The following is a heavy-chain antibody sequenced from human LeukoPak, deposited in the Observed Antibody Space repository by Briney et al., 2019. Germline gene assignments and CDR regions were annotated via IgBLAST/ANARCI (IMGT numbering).Heavy chain of an antibody. Sequence: PSETLSLTCAVYGGSFSGYYWSWIRQPPGKGLERIGEINHSGSTNYNPSLKSRVTISVDTSKNQFSLKLSSVTAADTAVYYCARDTTPYSSGWYDYWGQGTLVTVSS. V-gene: IGHV4-34*01. D-gene: IGHD6-19*01. CDR3: ARDTTPYSSGWYDY. J-gene: IGHJ4*02. CDR2: INHSGST. CDR1: GGSFSGYY.